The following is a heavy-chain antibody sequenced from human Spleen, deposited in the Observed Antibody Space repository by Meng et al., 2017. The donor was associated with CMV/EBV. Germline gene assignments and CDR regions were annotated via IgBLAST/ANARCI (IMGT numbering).Heavy chain of an antibody. CDR2: IYYSGKI. J-gene: IGHJ4*02. Sequence: SETLSLTCTVSGASVDTGSYYWSWIRQPPGRGLEWIGYIYYSGKIDSNPSLVNRVTISMDTSKNQFSLKLTFVTAADTAVYFCAGGGLEYYFDYWGQGRLVTVSS. CDR3: AGGGLEYYFDY. D-gene: IGHD3-3*01. CDR1: GASVDTGSYY. V-gene: IGHV4-61*01.